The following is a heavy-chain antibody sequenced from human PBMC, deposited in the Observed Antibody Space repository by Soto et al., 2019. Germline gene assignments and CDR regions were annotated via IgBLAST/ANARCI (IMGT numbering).Heavy chain of an antibody. CDR3: AKEGEYSSGWDNFDY. CDR2: ISGSGGST. CDR1: GFTFSSYA. V-gene: IGHV3-23*01. Sequence: EVQLLESGGGLVQPGGSLRLSCAASGFTFSSYAMSWVRQAPGKGLEWVSAISGSGGSTYYADSVKGRFTISRDNSKTTRYLQMNSLRAEDTAVYYCAKEGEYSSGWDNFDYWGQGTLVTVSS. D-gene: IGHD6-19*01. J-gene: IGHJ4*02.